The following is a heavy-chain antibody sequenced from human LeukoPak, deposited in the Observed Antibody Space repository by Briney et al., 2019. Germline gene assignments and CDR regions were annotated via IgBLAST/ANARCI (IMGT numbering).Heavy chain of an antibody. CDR2: IYYSGST. D-gene: IGHD3-10*01. J-gene: IGHJ3*02. V-gene: IGHV4-59*01. Sequence: DPSETLSLTCTVSGGSFSGYYWSWLRQPPGKGLEWIGYIYYSGSTNYNPSLKSRVTISLDTSKNQFSLKLSSLTAADTAVYYCARRVAGESRAFDIWGQGTMVTVSS. CDR1: GGSFSGYY. CDR3: ARRVAGESRAFDI.